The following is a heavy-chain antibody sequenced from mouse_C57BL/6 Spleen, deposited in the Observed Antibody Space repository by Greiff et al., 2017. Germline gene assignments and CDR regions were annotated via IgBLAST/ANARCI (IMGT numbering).Heavy chain of an antibody. V-gene: IGHV1-9*01. CDR3: ASYYYGSRYFDV. CDR1: GYTFTGYW. CDR2: ILPGSGST. Sequence: QVQLKQSGAELMKPGASVKLSCKATGYTFTGYWIEWVKQRPGHGLEWIGEILPGSGSTKYNEHVKGKATFTADTSANTAYMQRSSLTTEDSAIYYCASYYYGSRYFDVWGTGTTVTVSS. D-gene: IGHD1-1*01. J-gene: IGHJ1*03.